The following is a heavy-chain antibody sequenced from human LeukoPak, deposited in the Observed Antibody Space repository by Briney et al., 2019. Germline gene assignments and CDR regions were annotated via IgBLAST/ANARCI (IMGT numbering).Heavy chain of an antibody. CDR3: ARESPPSNYCSSTSCYTRADY. CDR1: GYTFTSYG. V-gene: IGHV1-18*01. CDR2: ISAYNGNT. J-gene: IGHJ4*02. Sequence: GASVKVSCKASGYTFTSYGISWVRQAPGQGLEWMGWISAYNGNTNYAQKLQGRVTMTTDTSTSTAYMELRSLRSDDTAVYYCARESPPSNYCSSTSCYTRADYWGQGTLVTVSS. D-gene: IGHD2-2*02.